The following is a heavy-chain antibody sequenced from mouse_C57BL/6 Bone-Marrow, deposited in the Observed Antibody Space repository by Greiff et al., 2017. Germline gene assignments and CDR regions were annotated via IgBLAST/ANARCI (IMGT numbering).Heavy chain of an antibody. V-gene: IGHV1-81*01. CDR2: IYPRSGNT. J-gene: IGHJ1*03. CDR3: ARETTVVPHWYFDV. Sequence: SGAELARPGASVTLSCKASGYTFTSSGISWVTQRTGQGLEWIGEIYPRSGNTYYNEKFKGKATLTAAKSSSTAYMELRSLTSEDSAVYFCARETTVVPHWYFDVWGTGTTVTVSS. CDR1: GYTFTSSG. D-gene: IGHD1-1*01.